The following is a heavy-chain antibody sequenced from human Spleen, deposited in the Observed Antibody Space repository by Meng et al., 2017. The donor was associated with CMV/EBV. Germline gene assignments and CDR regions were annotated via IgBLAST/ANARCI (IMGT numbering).Heavy chain of an antibody. CDR2: INDSGGRR. CDR3: AKDQGNPNCYTCAFDI. D-gene: IGHD2-2*02. V-gene: IGHV3-23*01. J-gene: IGHJ3*02. Sequence: GGSLRLSCAASGFSFSAYWMHWVRQVPGKGLMWVSLINDSGGRRDYADSVKGRFTISRDNSKNTLYLQMHSLRAEDTAVYYCAKDQGNPNCYTCAFDIWGQGTMVTVSS. CDR1: GFSFSAYW.